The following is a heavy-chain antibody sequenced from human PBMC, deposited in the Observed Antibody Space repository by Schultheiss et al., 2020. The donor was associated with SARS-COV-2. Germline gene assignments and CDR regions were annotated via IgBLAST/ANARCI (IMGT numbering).Heavy chain of an antibody. V-gene: IGHV3-73*01. CDR1: GFTFSGSA. CDR3: TRQFCSGDNCYLNYFYYYGLDV. J-gene: IGHJ6*02. Sequence: ESLKISCAASGFTFSGSAMHWVRQASGKGLEWVGRIRSKANSYATEYAASVKGRFTISRDDSKNTAYLQMNSLKTEDTAVYYCTRQFCSGDNCYLNYFYYYGLDVWGQGTTVTVSS. D-gene: IGHD2-15*01. CDR2: IRSKANSYAT.